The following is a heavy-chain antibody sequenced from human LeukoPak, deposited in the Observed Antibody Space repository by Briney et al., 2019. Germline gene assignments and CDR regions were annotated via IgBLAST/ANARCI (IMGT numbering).Heavy chain of an antibody. J-gene: IGHJ4*02. D-gene: IGHD6-19*01. CDR2: VKQDESEK. CDR3: ARLRSGWYFDF. Sequence: GSLRLSCAASGFTFGSYWMSWVRQAPGKGLEWVASVKQDESEKYYVDSVKGRVTISRDNAKKSVFLEMNSLRGEDTAVYYCARLRSGWYFDFWGQGTLVTVSS. CDR1: GFTFGSYW. V-gene: IGHV3-7*01.